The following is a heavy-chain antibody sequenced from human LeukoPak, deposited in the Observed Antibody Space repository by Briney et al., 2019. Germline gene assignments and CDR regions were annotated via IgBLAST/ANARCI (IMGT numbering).Heavy chain of an antibody. CDR1: GFTFSSYA. J-gene: IGHJ4*02. CDR3: ARDQPLGYCSSTSCYLPDY. Sequence: GGSLRLSCAASGFTFSSYAMSWVRQAPGKGLEWVSAISGSGGSTYYADSVKGRFTISRDNSKNTLYLQMNSLRAEDTAVYYCARDQPLGYCSSTSCYLPDYWGQGTLVTVSS. V-gene: IGHV3-23*01. CDR2: ISGSGGST. D-gene: IGHD2-2*01.